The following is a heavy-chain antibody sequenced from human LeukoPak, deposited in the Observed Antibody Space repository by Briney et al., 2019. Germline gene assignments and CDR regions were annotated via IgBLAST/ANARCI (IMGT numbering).Heavy chain of an antibody. J-gene: IGHJ4*02. V-gene: IGHV3-23*01. CDR2: TSSSDAGT. CDR1: GFTLSMYA. Sequence: GGSLRLSCAASGFTLSMYAMSWVRQAPGKGLEWVSATSSSDAGTYYAESVRGRFTISRDNSKNTLYLQMNSLRAGDTAVYYCARDFELGPAQYNFDYWGQGTLVTVSS. D-gene: IGHD1-26*01. CDR3: ARDFELGPAQYNFDY.